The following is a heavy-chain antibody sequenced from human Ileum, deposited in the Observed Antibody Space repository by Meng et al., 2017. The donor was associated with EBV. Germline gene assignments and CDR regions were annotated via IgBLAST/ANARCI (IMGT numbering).Heavy chain of an antibody. Sequence: GQVWGPGPGLGKPSETLSLTCAVSGGSISRSDWWSWVRQPPGKGLEWIGETSHSGSTNYSPSLKSRVTISLDKSKNQLSLKLNSVTAADTAVYYCASSDYYRSDYWGQGTLVTVSS. V-gene: IGHV4-4*02. CDR1: GGSISRSDW. CDR2: TSHSGST. CDR3: ASSDYYRSDY. J-gene: IGHJ4*02. D-gene: IGHD3-22*01.